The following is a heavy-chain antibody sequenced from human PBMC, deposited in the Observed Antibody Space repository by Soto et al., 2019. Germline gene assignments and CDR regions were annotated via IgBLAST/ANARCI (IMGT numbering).Heavy chain of an antibody. Sequence: QVQLVQSGAEVKKPGASVKVSCKASGYTFTSYDINWVRQATGQGLEWMGWMNPNSGNTGYAQKFQGRVTMTRNTSRSTAYMELSSLRSEDTAVYYCARVGRIAAAGRNWFDHWGQGTLVTVSS. CDR1: GYTFTSYD. D-gene: IGHD6-13*01. CDR3: ARVGRIAAAGRNWFDH. CDR2: MNPNSGNT. J-gene: IGHJ5*02. V-gene: IGHV1-8*01.